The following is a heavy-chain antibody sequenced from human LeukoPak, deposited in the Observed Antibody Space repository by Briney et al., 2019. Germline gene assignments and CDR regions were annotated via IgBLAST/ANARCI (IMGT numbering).Heavy chain of an antibody. CDR3: ARGTGMDV. CDR1: GGSISSYY. V-gene: IGHV4-59*01. Sequence: EPSETLSLTCTVSGGSISSYYWSWIRQPPGKGLEWIGYIYYSGSTHYNPSLKSRVTMSVDASKNQFSLRLSSVTAADTAVYYCARGTGMDVWGQGTTVTVSS. J-gene: IGHJ6*02. CDR2: IYYSGST.